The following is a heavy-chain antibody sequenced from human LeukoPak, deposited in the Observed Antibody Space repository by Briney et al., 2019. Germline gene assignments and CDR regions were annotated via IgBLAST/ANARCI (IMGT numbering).Heavy chain of an antibody. D-gene: IGHD2-21*01. CDR3: ARLDATALLKTDAFDF. CDR1: GYTFTSYW. CDR2: IYPGDSDT. Sequence: GESLKISCKGSGYTFTSYWIGWVRQMPGKGLEWMGNIYPGDSDTTYNPSFQGQVTISADKSITTAYLQWSSLKASDTAMYYCARLDATALLKTDAFDFWGQGTMVTVSS. J-gene: IGHJ3*01. V-gene: IGHV5-51*01.